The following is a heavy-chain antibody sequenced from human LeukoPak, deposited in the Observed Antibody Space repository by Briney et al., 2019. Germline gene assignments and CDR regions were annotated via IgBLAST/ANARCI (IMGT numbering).Heavy chain of an antibody. Sequence: GASVEVSCKVSGYIFTSYGISWVRQAPGQGLEWMGWICGYKGNTNYAQKFQGRVTMTTETSTSTAYMELRSLRSDDTAVYFCAREDSSGWYYFDYWGQGTLVTVSS. J-gene: IGHJ4*02. V-gene: IGHV1-18*04. CDR3: AREDSSGWYYFDY. CDR2: ICGYKGNT. CDR1: GYIFTSYG. D-gene: IGHD6-19*01.